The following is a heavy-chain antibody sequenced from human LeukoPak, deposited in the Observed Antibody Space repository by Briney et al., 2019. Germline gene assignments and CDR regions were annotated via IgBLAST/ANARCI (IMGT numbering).Heavy chain of an antibody. CDR2: ISYDGSTK. CDR1: GFTFSSYG. J-gene: IGHJ4*02. D-gene: IGHD2-21*02. Sequence: GRSLRLSCAASGFTFSSYGIHWVRQAPGKGLEWVAFISYDGSTKYYADSVEGRFTISRDNSKNTLYVQMNSLRAGDTAVYYCAKDERWRRSDFHGGFDYWGQGTLVTVSS. CDR3: AKDERWRRSDFHGGFDY. V-gene: IGHV3-30*18.